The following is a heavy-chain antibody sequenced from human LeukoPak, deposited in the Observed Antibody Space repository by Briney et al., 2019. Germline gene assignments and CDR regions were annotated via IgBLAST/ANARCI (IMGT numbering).Heavy chain of an antibody. CDR3: ARDGEYFDWLSLPGP. CDR1: GYTCTSYA. CDR2: NNAGNGNT. Sequence: ASVKVSCKASGYTCTSYAMHWVRQAPGQRLEWMGWNNAGNGNTKYSQKFQGRVTITRDTSASTAYMELSSLRSEDTAVYYCARDGEYFDWLSLPGPWGQGTLVTVSS. J-gene: IGHJ5*02. D-gene: IGHD3-9*01. V-gene: IGHV1-3*01.